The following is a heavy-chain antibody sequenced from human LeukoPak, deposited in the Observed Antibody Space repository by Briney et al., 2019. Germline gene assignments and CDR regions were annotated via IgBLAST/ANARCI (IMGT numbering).Heavy chain of an antibody. V-gene: IGHV1-69*13. J-gene: IGHJ1*01. CDR3: ASGSIAARPGNFQH. CDR1: GGTFSSYA. CDR2: IIPIFGTA. D-gene: IGHD6-6*01. Sequence: SVKVSCKASGGTFSSYAISWVRQAPGQGLEWMGGIIPIFGTANYAQKFQGRVTITADESTSTAHMELSSLRSEDTAVYYCASGSIAARPGNFQHWGQGTLVTVSS.